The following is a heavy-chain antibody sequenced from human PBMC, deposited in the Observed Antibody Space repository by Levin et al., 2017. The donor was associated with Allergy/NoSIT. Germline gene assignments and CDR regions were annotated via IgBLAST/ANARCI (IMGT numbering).Heavy chain of an antibody. Sequence: ASVKVSCKASGYTFTGYYMHWVRQAPGQGLEWMGWINPNSGGTNYAQKFQGRVTMTRDTSISTAYMELSRLRSDDTAVYYCARDARWYYYYGMDVWGQGTTVTVSS. J-gene: IGHJ6*02. V-gene: IGHV1-2*02. CDR3: ARDARWYYYYGMDV. CDR2: INPNSGGT. D-gene: IGHD2-15*01. CDR1: GYTFTGYY.